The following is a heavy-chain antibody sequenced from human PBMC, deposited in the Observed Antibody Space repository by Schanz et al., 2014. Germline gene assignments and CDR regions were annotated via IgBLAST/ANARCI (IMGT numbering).Heavy chain of an antibody. D-gene: IGHD3-16*01. V-gene: IGHV1-8*01. Sequence: QVQLVQSGAEVKKPGASVKVSCKASGYTFTSYDINWVRQATGQGLEWMGWMNSKTGNTGYAQRFQGRVTMTGNTSIATAYLELSSLRSGDTAVYYCTKGRTCGRWGQGTLVTVSS. CDR3: TKGRTCGR. CDR2: MNSKTGNT. CDR1: GYTFTSYD. J-gene: IGHJ4*02.